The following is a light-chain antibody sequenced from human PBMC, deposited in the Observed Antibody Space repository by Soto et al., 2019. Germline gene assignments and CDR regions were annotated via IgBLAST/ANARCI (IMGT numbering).Light chain of an antibody. CDR1: RSVSSN. J-gene: IGKJ1*01. Sequence: EIVMTQSPATLSVSPGESDTLSCRASRSVSSNLALYQQKPGQAPRLLSYGASNRATGSPDRFSGSGSGTDFTLTISRLEHEDFAVYYCQQYGSSGTFGQGTKVDIK. CDR2: GAS. V-gene: IGKV3-20*01. CDR3: QQYGSSGT.